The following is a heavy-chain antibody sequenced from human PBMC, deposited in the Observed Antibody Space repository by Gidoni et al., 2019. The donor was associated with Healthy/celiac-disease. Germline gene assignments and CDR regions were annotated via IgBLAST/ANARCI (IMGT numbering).Heavy chain of an antibody. V-gene: IGHV3-30-3*01. J-gene: IGHJ4*02. CDR3: ARDVLGYCSGGSCRRFDY. CDR2: ISYDGSNK. D-gene: IGHD2-15*01. Sequence: QVQLVESGGGVVQPGRSLTLSCEASALTFTSYARHWVRQAPGKGLEWVAVISYDGSNKYYADSVKGRFTISRDNPKNTLYLQMNSLRAEDTAVYYCARDVLGYCSGGSCRRFDYWGQGTLVTVSS. CDR1: ALTFTSYA.